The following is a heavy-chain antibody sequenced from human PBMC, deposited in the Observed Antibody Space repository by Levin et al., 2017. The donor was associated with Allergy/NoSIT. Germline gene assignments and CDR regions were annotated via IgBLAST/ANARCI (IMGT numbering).Heavy chain of an antibody. J-gene: IGHJ3*02. V-gene: IGHV3-21*01. CDR1: GFTFSSYS. D-gene: IGHD3-22*01. Sequence: LSLTCAASGFTFSSYSMNWVRQAPGKGLEWVSSISSSSSYIYYADSVKGRFTISRDNAKNSLYLQMNSLRAEDTAVYYCARVDPWVDDSSGYYAFDIWGQGTMVTVSS. CDR2: ISSSSSYI. CDR3: ARVDPWVDDSSGYYAFDI.